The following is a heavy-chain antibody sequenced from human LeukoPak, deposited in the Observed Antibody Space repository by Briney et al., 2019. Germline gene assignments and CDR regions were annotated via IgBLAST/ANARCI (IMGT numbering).Heavy chain of an antibody. V-gene: IGHV3-73*01. CDR1: GFTFSGSA. D-gene: IGHD3-22*01. CDR3: ANYDNSGNYYVNY. Sequence: PGGSLRLSCAASGFTFSGSAMHWVRQASGKGLEWVGRIITKSNNYATTYGASVKGRFTISRDDSKNTAYLQMNSLKTEDTAVYYCANYDNSGNYYVNYWGQGTLVTVSS. J-gene: IGHJ4*02. CDR2: IITKSNNYAT.